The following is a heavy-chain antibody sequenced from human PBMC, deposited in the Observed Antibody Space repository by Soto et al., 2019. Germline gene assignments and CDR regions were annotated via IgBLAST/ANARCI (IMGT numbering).Heavy chain of an antibody. CDR1: GYSFTSYW. CDR2: IYPGDSDT. D-gene: IGHD1-1*01. CDR3: ARFSGHNWNDGRNYYYYYMDV. Sequence: GESLKISCKGSGYSFTSYWIGWVRQMPGKGLEWMGIIYPGDSDTRYSPSFQGQVTISADKSISTAYLQWSSLKASDTAMYYCARFSGHNWNDGRNYYYYYMDVWGKGTTVTVSS. V-gene: IGHV5-51*01. J-gene: IGHJ6*03.